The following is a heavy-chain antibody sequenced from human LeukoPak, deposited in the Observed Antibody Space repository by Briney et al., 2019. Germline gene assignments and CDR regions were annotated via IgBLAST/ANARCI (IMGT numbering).Heavy chain of an antibody. CDR1: CGSFSGYY. V-gene: IGHV4-34*01. J-gene: IGHJ4*02. D-gene: IGHD3-16*01. Sequence: SETLSLTCAVYCGSFSGYYWSWIRQPPGKGLEWIGEINHSGSTNYNPSLKSRVTISVDTSKNQFSLKLSSVTAADTAVYYCARVGAVALAIDYWGQGTLVTVSS. CDR3: ARVGAVALAIDY. CDR2: INHSGST.